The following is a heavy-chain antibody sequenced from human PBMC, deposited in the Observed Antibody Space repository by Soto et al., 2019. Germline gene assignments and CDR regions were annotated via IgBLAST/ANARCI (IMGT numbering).Heavy chain of an antibody. J-gene: IGHJ4*02. CDR1: GFTFSSYS. Sequence: PGGSLSLSCAASGFTFSSYSMNWVRQAPGKGLEWVAVISYDGSNKYYADSVKGRFTISRDNSKNTLYLQMNSLRAEDTAVYYCAKDSLYSSSWYSQLAYWXQGTPVTVSS. CDR2: ISYDGSNK. D-gene: IGHD6-13*01. V-gene: IGHV3-30*18. CDR3: AKDSLYSSSWYSQLAY.